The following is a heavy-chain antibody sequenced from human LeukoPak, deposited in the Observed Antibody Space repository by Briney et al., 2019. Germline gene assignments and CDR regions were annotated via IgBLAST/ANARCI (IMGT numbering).Heavy chain of an antibody. CDR2: IYTSGST. CDR3: ARTDYYDSSGYYSYFDY. D-gene: IGHD3-22*01. Sequence: PSETLSLTCTVSGGSISSYYWSWIRQPAGKGLEWIGRIYTSGSTNYNPSLKSRVTMSVDTSKNQFSLKLSSVTAADTAVYYCARTDYYDSSGYYSYFDYWGQGTLVTVSS. V-gene: IGHV4-4*07. CDR1: GGSISSYY. J-gene: IGHJ4*02.